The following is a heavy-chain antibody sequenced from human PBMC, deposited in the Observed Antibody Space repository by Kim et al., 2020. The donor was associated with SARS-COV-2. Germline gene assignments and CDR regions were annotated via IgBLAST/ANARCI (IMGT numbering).Heavy chain of an antibody. D-gene: IGHD3-22*01. CDR1: GGTFSSYA. CDR2: IIPIFGTA. Sequence: SVKVSCKASGGTFSSYAISWVRQAPGQGLEWMGGIIPIFGTANYAQKFQGRVTITADESTSTAYMELSSLRSEDTAVYYCARRPPYYYDSSGYRVWGGWFDPWGQGTLVTVSS. V-gene: IGHV1-69*13. J-gene: IGHJ5*02. CDR3: ARRPPYYYDSSGYRVWGGWFDP.